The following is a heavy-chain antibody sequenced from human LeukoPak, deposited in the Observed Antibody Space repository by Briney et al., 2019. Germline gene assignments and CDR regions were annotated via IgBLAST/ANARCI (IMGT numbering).Heavy chain of an antibody. V-gene: IGHV3-66*02. J-gene: IGHJ5*01. CDR2: IYSDGGT. CDR3: ARDGGFGGPGGDNWFDS. CDR1: GFTVSAKY. D-gene: IGHD3-16*01. Sequence: GGSLRLSCAASGFTVSAKYMSWVRQGPGKGLDWIASIYSDGGTNYADSVKGRFTISRDNSKNTLYLQMNSLRPEDTAVYYCARDGGFGGPGGDNWFDSWGQGALVTVSS.